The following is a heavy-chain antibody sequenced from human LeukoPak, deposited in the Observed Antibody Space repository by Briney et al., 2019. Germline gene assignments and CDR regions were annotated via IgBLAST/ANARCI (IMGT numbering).Heavy chain of an antibody. J-gene: IGHJ4*02. D-gene: IGHD3-22*01. Sequence: GGSLRLSCAASGFSFSSYSMHWVRQAPGKGLQWVSHIRSDGSTTYCSDSVEGRFTISRDNSKNTLYLQMISLRPEVTAVYYCVKDRGYYDLDSWGQGTLVTVSS. CDR3: VKDRGYYDLDS. CDR1: GFSFSSYS. V-gene: IGHV3-30*02. CDR2: IRSDGSTT.